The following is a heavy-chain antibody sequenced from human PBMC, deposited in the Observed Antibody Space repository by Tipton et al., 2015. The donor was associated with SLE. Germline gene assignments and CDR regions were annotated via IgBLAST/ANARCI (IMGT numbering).Heavy chain of an antibody. J-gene: IGHJ5*01. CDR3: ARDPAGYNWFDS. CDR1: GGSISAYY. V-gene: IGHV4-59*12. CDR2: IFYSGST. Sequence: TLSLTCTVSGGSISAYYWGWIRQPPGKGLEWIGYIFYSGSTNYNPTLKSRVTMSVDTSKNQFSLKLTSVTAADTAVYYCARDPAGYNWFDSWGQGALATVSS.